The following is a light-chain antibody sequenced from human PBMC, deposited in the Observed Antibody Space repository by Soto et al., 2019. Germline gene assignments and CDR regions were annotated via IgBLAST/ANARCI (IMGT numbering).Light chain of an antibody. CDR3: METLETPLT. Sequence: DIVMTQSPVSLPVTPGEPASISSRSSQSLLHRNGHNYLDWYLQKPGQSQQLLIYLGSNRASGVPDRFSGSGSGTDFTLKISRVEAEDVGIYYCMETLETPLTFGGGTKVEIK. J-gene: IGKJ4*01. CDR1: QSLLHRNGHNY. CDR2: LGS. V-gene: IGKV2-28*01.